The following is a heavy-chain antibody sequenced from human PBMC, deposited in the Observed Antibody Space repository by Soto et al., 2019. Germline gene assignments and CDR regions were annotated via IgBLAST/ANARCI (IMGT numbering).Heavy chain of an antibody. J-gene: IGHJ5*02. CDR3: ARHRGSRAVRGYISP. V-gene: IGHV5-51*01. Sequence: GESLKISCKGSGYSFTSYWIGWVRQMPGKGLEWMGIIYPGDSDTRYSPSFQGQVTISADKSISTAYLQWSSLKASDTAMYYCARHRGSRAVRGYISPWGQGTLVTVSS. CDR1: GYSFTSYW. D-gene: IGHD3-10*01. CDR2: IYPGDSDT.